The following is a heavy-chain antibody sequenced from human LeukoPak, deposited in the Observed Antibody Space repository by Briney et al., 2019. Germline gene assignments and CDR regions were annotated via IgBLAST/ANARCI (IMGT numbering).Heavy chain of an antibody. CDR2: ISGGSDYI. V-gene: IGHV3-21*01. CDR1: GFMFNGYS. J-gene: IGHJ6*02. CDR3: ARHPSPYYYYGMDV. Sequence: GGSLRLSCAASGFMFNGYSMTWVRQAPGKGLEWVSYISGGSDYIYYTDSVKGRFTISRDNAKNSLYLQMNSLRAEDTAVYYCARHPSPYYYYGMDVWGQGTTVTVSS. D-gene: IGHD6-6*01.